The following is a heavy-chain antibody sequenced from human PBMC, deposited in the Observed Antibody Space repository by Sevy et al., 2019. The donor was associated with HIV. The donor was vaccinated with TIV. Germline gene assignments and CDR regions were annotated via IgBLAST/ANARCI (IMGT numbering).Heavy chain of an antibody. Sequence: GGSLRLSCAASGLTFSSYSMNWVRQAPGKGLEWVSSISSSSSYIYYADSVKGRFTISRDNAKNSLYLQMNSLRAEDTAVYYWASAGPVWFGELLSPFYYYYGMDVWGQGTTVTVSS. J-gene: IGHJ6*02. CDR3: ASAGPVWFGELLSPFYYYYGMDV. CDR1: GLTFSSYS. D-gene: IGHD3-10*01. CDR2: ISSSSSYI. V-gene: IGHV3-21*01.